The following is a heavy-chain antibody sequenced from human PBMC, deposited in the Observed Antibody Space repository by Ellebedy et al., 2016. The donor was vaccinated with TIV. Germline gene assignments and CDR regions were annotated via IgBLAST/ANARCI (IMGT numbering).Heavy chain of an antibody. CDR3: ARGACSSNSCYDDY. D-gene: IGHD2-2*01. J-gene: IGHJ4*02. V-gene: IGHV1-2*02. CDR1: GYTFTGYY. Sequence: AASVKVSCKASGYTFTGYYMHWVRQAPGQGLEWMGWINPNNSGTNYAQKFQGRVTMTRDTSISTAYMELSRLRSDDTAVYYGARGACSSNSCYDDYWGQGTLVTVSS. CDR2: INPNNSGT.